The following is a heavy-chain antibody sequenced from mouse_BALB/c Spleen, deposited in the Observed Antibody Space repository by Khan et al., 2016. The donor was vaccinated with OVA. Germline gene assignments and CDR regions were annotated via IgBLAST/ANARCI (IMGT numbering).Heavy chain of an antibody. J-gene: IGHJ3*01. CDR2: IYPGNSDT. CDR1: GYSFTSYL. CDR3: TRGGYSSFAH. Sequence: EVQLQQSGTVLARPGASVKMSCKASGYSFTSYLIYWVKQRPGQGLEWIGGIYPGNSDTSYNQKFTDKAKLTAGTSASTAYMELSSLTNEDSAVYYCTRGGYSSFAHWGQGTLVTVSA. V-gene: IGHV1-5*01. D-gene: IGHD1-3*01.